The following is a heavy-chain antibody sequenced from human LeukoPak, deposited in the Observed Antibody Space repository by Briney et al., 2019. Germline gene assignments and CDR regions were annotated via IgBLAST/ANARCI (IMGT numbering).Heavy chain of an antibody. CDR1: GYSFTIYN. D-gene: IGHD3-16*01. CDR2: INPSDGAT. J-gene: IGHJ6*03. CDR3: EREKRGGLSGNLGGLFATYYTYYYMDV. Sequence: GASVKVSCKASGYSFTIYNIHWVRQAPGQGLEWMGMINPSDGATTYAQRFQGRLTMTRDMSTTTVYMDLRSLRSEDTAVYFWEREKRGGLSGNLGGLFATYYTYYYMDVWGRGTMVTVSS. V-gene: IGHV1-46*01.